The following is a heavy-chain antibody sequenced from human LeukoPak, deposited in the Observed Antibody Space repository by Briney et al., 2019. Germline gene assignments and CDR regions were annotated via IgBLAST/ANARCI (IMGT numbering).Heavy chain of an antibody. CDR3: ANIRAMVRGVIPVDY. CDR2: ISGSGGST. V-gene: IGHV3-23*01. J-gene: IGHJ4*02. Sequence: GGSLRLSCAASGFTFSSYAMSWVRQAPGKGLEWVSAISGSGGSTYYADSVKGRFTISRDNSKNTLYLQMNSLRAEDTAVYYCANIRAMVRGVIPVDYWGQGTLVTVSS. CDR1: GFTFSSYA. D-gene: IGHD3-10*01.